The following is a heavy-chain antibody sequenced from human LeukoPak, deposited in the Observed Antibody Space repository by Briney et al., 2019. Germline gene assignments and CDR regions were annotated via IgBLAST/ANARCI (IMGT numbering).Heavy chain of an antibody. V-gene: IGHV3-30*02. CDR3: AKDLTVRSYMDV. J-gene: IGHJ6*03. D-gene: IGHD4-17*01. CDR2: IRYDGSNK. CDR1: GFTSSSYG. Sequence: GRSLRLSCAASGFTSSSYGMHWVRQAPGKGLEWVAFIRYDGSNKYYADSVKGRFTISRDNSKNTLYLQMNSLRAEDTAVYYCAKDLTVRSYMDVWGKGTTVTVSS.